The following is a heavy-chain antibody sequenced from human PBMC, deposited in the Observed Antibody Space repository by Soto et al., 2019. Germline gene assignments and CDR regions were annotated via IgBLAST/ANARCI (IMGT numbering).Heavy chain of an antibody. J-gene: IGHJ5*02. CDR1: GGSITSGGFY. CDR3: VRGVIACDWCDP. D-gene: IGHD3-16*02. Sequence: QVQLQESGPGLVKPSQTLSLTCTVSGGSITSGGFYWRWIRQHPGKGLEWIAYIFHSGSTDYNPSPKSRDTSSENTSKHQSSLKPTFVTASDSAVYYCVRGVIACDWCDPWGQGTLVTVSS. V-gene: IGHV4-31*03. CDR2: IFHSGST.